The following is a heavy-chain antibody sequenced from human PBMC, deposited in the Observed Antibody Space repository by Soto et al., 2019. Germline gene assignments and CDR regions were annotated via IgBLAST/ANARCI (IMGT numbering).Heavy chain of an antibody. Sequence: PSETLSLTCSVSGGTIRSPDWWTWVRQPPGKGLEWIGEIFQSGSTNYTPSLESRVTISVDKSKNQFSLTLTSVTAADTAVYFCARGRGRYSSGWSWFDPWGLGILVTVSS. CDR2: IFQSGST. CDR3: ARGRGRYSSGWSWFDP. D-gene: IGHD6-19*01. CDR1: GGTIRSPDW. J-gene: IGHJ5*02. V-gene: IGHV4-4*02.